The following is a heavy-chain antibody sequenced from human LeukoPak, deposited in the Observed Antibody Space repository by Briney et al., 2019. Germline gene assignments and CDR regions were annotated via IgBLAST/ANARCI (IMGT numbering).Heavy chain of an antibody. CDR2: IRYDGSNK. J-gene: IGHJ6*03. V-gene: IGHV3-30*02. CDR3: AKVGGEFYYSYYYMDV. CDR1: GFTFSSYG. D-gene: IGHD4-17*01. Sequence: GGSLRLSCAASGFTFSSYGMHWVRQAPGKGLEWVAFIRYDGSNKYYADSVKGRFTVSRDNSKNTLYLQMNSLRAEDTAVYYCAKVGGEFYYSYYYMDVWGKGTTVTVSS.